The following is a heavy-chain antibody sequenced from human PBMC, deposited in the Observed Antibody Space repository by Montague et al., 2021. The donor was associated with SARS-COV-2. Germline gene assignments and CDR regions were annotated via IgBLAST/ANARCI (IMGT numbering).Heavy chain of an antibody. CDR2: IYYSGST. D-gene: IGHD6-13*01. CDR3: ARDVGWYSSSWFDY. Sequence: TLSLTCTVSGGSISSGGYYWGWIRQHPGKGLEWIGYIYYSGSTYYNPSLKSRVTISVDTSKNQFSLKLSSVTAADTAVYYCARDVGWYSSSWFDYWGQGTLATASS. CDR1: GGSISSGGYY. J-gene: IGHJ4*02. V-gene: IGHV4-31*03.